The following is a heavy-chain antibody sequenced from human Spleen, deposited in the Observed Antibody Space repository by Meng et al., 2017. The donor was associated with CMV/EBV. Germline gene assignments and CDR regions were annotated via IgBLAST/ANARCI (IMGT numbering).Heavy chain of an antibody. CDR2: IGTSSGYI. D-gene: IGHD1-26*01. V-gene: IGHV3-21*01. CDR1: GLPFTCYH. Sequence: CAASGLPFTCYHVHWVRQAPEEGLVWVSYIGTSSGYIYYADSVKGRFPISRDIAKNSLYLQMNSLRAEDTAVYYCARGQKWELLPTDYWGQGTLVTVSS. J-gene: IGHJ4*02. CDR3: ARGQKWELLPTDY.